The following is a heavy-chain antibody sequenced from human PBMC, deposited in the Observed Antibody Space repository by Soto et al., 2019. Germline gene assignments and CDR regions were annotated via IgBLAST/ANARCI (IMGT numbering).Heavy chain of an antibody. CDR3: AKDKYDD. D-gene: IGHD3-16*01. CDR2: ISGSDGST. J-gene: IGHJ4*02. Sequence: EVQLLESGGGLVQPGGSLRLSCAASGFTLRNYGMNWVRQAPGKGLEWVTGISGSDGSTDYADSVKGRFTISRDSSKNTLYLQMNTLRAEDTAVYYCAKDKYDDWGQGTLVTVSS. CDR1: GFTLRNYG. V-gene: IGHV3-23*01.